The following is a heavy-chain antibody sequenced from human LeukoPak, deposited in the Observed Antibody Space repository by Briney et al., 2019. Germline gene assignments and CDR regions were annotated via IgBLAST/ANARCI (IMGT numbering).Heavy chain of an antibody. CDR1: GFTFSSYA. J-gene: IGHJ4*02. D-gene: IGHD3-10*01. Sequence: PGGSLRLSRAASGFTFSSYAMSWVRQAPGKGLEWVSAISGSGGSTYYADSVKGRFTISRDNSKNTLYLQMNSLRAEDTAVYYCAKGFSPHRYYYGSGSYYNPHHYFDYWGQETLVTVSS. CDR3: AKGFSPHRYYYGSGSYYNPHHYFDY. CDR2: ISGSGGST. V-gene: IGHV3-23*01.